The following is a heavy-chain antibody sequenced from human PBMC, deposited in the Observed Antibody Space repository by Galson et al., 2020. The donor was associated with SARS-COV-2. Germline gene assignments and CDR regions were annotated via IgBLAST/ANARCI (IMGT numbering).Heavy chain of an antibody. Sequence: GESLKISCAASGFTFSSYGMHWVRQAPGKGLEWVAVIWYDGSNKYYADSVKGRFTISRDNSKNTLYLQMNSLRADDTAVYYCARDSLDYGGNSYNWFDPWGQGTLVTVSS. CDR1: GFTFSSYG. J-gene: IGHJ5*02. V-gene: IGHV3-33*01. CDR2: IWYDGSNK. CDR3: ARDSLDYGGNSYNWFDP. D-gene: IGHD4-17*01.